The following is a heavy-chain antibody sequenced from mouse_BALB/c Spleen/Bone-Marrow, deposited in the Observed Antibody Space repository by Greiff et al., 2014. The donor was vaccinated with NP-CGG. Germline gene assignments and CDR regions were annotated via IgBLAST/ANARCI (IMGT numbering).Heavy chain of an antibody. CDR1: GISITTGNYR. Sequence: VQLKESGPGLVEPSQTVSLTCTVTGISITTGNYRWSWIRQFPGNKLEWIGYIYYSGTITYNPSLTSRTTITRDTSKNQFFLEMNSLTAEDTATYYCARDGGLRGYAMDYWGQGTSVTVSS. V-gene: IGHV3-5*02. D-gene: IGHD2-4*01. CDR2: IYYSGTI. CDR3: ARDGGLRGYAMDY. J-gene: IGHJ4*01.